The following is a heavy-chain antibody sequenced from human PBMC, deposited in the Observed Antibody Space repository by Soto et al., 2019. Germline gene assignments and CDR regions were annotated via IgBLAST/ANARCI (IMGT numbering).Heavy chain of an antibody. CDR2: VSSSSSTI. V-gene: IGHV3-48*01. Sequence: GGSLRLSCAAYGFTFSSYIMNWVRQAPGKGLEWVSYVSSSSSTIYYADSVKGRFTISRDNAKNSLYLQMNSLRAEDTAVYYCARDGGDSSSWYFAFDIWGQGTMVTVSS. J-gene: IGHJ3*02. CDR3: ARDGGDSSSWYFAFDI. D-gene: IGHD6-13*01. CDR1: GFTFSSYI.